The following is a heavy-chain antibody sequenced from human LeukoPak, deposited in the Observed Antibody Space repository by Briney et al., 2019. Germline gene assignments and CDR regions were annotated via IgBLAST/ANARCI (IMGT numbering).Heavy chain of an antibody. CDR1: GGSFSGYY. J-gene: IGHJ6*02. V-gene: IGHV4-34*01. CDR2: INHSGST. CDR3: ARVMNYYYGMDV. Sequence: SETLSLTCAVYGGSFSGYYWSWIRQPPGKGLEWIGEINHSGSTNYNPSLKSRVTISVDTSKNQFSLKLSSVTAADTAVYYCARVMNYYYGMDVWGQGTTVTVSS.